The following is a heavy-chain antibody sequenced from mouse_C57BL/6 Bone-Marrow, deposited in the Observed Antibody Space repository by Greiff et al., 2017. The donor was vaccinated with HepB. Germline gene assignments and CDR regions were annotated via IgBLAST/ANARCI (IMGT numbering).Heavy chain of an antibody. V-gene: IGHV14-4*01. CDR2: IDPENGDT. D-gene: IGHD1-1*01. CDR3: TPSTVVGKYYAMDY. Sequence: VQLQQSGAELVRPGASVKLSCTASGFNIKDDYMHWVKQRPEQGLEWIGWIDPENGDTEYASKFQGKATITADTSSNTAYLQLSSLTSEDTAVYYGTPSTVVGKYYAMDYWGQGTSVTVSS. CDR1: GFNIKDDY. J-gene: IGHJ4*01.